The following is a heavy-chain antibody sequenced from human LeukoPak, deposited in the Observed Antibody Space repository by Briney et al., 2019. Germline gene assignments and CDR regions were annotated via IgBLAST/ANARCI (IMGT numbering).Heavy chain of an antibody. J-gene: IGHJ4*02. CDR1: GFAVNTHY. CDR3: ARGEGHNWNANELSY. D-gene: IGHD1-20*01. CDR2: LYSGGNL. Sequence: GGSLRLSCAGAGFAVNTHYMSWVRQAPGKGLEWVSTLYSGGNLYYADSVQGRFTISRDDSQNTLYLQMNSLRTEDTAVHYCARGEGHNWNANELSYWGQGTLVTVSS. V-gene: IGHV3-53*01.